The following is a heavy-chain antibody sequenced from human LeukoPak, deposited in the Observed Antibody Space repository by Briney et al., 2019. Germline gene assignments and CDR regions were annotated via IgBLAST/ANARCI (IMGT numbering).Heavy chain of an antibody. CDR1: GGSISVYH. V-gene: IGHV4-4*08. CDR3: AKEGMGSEATTADGAFDI. CDR2: LYDTVIT. J-gene: IGHJ3*02. D-gene: IGHD1-26*01. Sequence: SETLSLTCTVSGGSISVYHWSWIRQPPGKGLEWIGYLYDTVITNYNPSLKSRVTISVDTSNNQISLKLTSVTAADTAIYFCAKEGMGSEATTADGAFDIWGQGTTVTVSS.